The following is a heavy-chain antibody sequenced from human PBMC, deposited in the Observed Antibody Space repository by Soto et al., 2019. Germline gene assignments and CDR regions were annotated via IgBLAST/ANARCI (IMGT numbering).Heavy chain of an antibody. V-gene: IGHV1-69*13. D-gene: IGHD1-20*01. Sequence: SVKVSCKASGGTFNTYTISWVRQVPGQGLEWMGGIMPLYAKPTYAQTFQGRLMIAADEHTNTVYMELSSLRSEDTALYYCASLNNWSSGDGRIEVWGRGTAVTVSS. CDR2: IMPLYAKP. J-gene: IGHJ6*02. CDR1: GGTFNTYT. CDR3: ASLNNWSSGDGRIEV.